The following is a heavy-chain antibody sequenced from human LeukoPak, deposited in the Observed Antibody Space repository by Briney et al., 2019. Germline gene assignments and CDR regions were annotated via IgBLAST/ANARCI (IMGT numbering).Heavy chain of an antibody. D-gene: IGHD3-9*01. CDR3: SRLSSASGNWASDY. Sequence: SETLSLTCTFSGGSISRHYWIWIRQPPGKGLEWIGYIYYSGSTNYNPSLKSRVTISVDTSKNQFSLKLSSVTAADTAVYYCSRLSSASGNWASDYWGQGTLVTVSS. CDR1: GGSISRHY. V-gene: IGHV4-59*08. CDR2: IYYSGST. J-gene: IGHJ4*02.